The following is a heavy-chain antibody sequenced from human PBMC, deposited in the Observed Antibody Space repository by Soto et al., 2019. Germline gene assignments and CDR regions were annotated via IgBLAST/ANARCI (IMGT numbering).Heavy chain of an antibody. Sequence: EVQLVESGGGLVQPGGSLRLSCAASGFTFSDYWMHWVRQAPGKGLVWVSRVKSDGSVTNYADSVKGRLTISRDNAKNTPYLQMNILRAEDTAVYYCARFYPSGWYDKWGQGTLVTVSS. V-gene: IGHV3-74*01. CDR2: VKSDGSVT. CDR1: GFTFSDYW. CDR3: ARFYPSGWYDK. J-gene: IGHJ4*02. D-gene: IGHD6-19*01.